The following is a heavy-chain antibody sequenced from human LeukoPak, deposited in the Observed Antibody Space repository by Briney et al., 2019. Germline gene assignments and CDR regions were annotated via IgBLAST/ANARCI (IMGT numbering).Heavy chain of an antibody. CDR3: ARGGGLDV. CDR2: INHNGNVN. J-gene: IGHJ6*02. V-gene: IGHV3-7*03. D-gene: IGHD3-16*01. Sequence: GGSLKLSCAASGFTFSSYSMNWARQAPGKGLEWVASINHNGNVNYYVDSVKGRFTISRDNAKNSLYLQMSNLRAEDTAVYFCARGGGLDVWGQGATVTVSS. CDR1: GFTFSSYS.